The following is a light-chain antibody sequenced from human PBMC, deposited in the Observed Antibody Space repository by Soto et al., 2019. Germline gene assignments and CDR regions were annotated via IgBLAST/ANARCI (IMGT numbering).Light chain of an antibody. CDR2: EVS. Sequence: QSALTQPPSASGSPGQSVTISCTGTSSDVGGYNYVSWYQQHPDKAPTLIIYEVSKRPSGVPDRFSGSKSGNTASLTVSGLQADDEADYYCSSYAGSARILFDGGTKLTVL. J-gene: IGLJ2*01. CDR1: SSDVGGYNY. CDR3: SSYAGSARIL. V-gene: IGLV2-8*01.